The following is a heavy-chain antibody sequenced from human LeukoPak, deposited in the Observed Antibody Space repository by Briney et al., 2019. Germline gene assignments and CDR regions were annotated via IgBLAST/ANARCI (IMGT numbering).Heavy chain of an antibody. D-gene: IGHD6-19*01. CDR3: ARGAYSSGLTYNWFDP. CDR2: IYYSGST. V-gene: IGHV4-39*07. J-gene: IGHJ5*02. Sequence: KPSETLSLTCTVSGGSISSSSYYWGWIRQPPGKGLEWIGSIYYSGSTYYNPSLKSRVTISVDTSKNQFSLKLSSVTAADTAVYYCARGAYSSGLTYNWFDPWGQGTLVTVSS. CDR1: GGSISSSSYY.